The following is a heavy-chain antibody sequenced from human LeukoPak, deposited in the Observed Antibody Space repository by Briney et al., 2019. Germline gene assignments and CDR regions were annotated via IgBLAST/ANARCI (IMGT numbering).Heavy chain of an antibody. CDR1: GFTFSSYS. J-gene: IGHJ4*02. CDR2: ISSSSSCI. Sequence: PGGSLRLSCAASGFTFSSYSMNWVRQAPGKGLEWVSSISSSSSCIYYADSVKGRFTISRDNAKNSLYLQMNSLRAEDTAVYYCARDSAYIVVVPAAMDYWGQGTLVTVSS. D-gene: IGHD2-2*01. V-gene: IGHV3-21*01. CDR3: ARDSAYIVVVPAAMDY.